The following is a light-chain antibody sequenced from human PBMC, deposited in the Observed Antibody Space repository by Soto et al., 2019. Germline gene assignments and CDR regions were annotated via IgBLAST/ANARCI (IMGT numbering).Light chain of an antibody. V-gene: IGKV1-27*01. Sequence: DIQMTQSPSSLSASVGDRVTITCRASQAISNSLAWYQQKPGKVPELLIFAASTLQSGVPSRFSGSGSGTDFTLTISSLHPEDVAVYYCQKYNSAPFTFGQGTKLEIK. CDR3: QKYNSAPFT. CDR2: AAS. J-gene: IGKJ2*01. CDR1: QAISNS.